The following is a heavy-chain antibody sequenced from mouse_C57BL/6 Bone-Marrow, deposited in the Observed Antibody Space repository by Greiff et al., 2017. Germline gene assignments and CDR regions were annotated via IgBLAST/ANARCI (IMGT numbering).Heavy chain of an antibody. J-gene: IGHJ2*01. CDR3: ARGATVVDY. CDR1: GYTFTSYW. D-gene: IGHD1-1*01. CDR2: IHPNRGST. Sequence: QVHVKQSGAELVKPGASVKLSCKASGYTFTSYWMHWVKQRPGQGLEWIGMIHPNRGSTNYKEQFKSKATLTVDKSSSTAYMQLSSLTSEDSAVYYCARGATVVDYWGQGTTRTVSS. V-gene: IGHV1-64*01.